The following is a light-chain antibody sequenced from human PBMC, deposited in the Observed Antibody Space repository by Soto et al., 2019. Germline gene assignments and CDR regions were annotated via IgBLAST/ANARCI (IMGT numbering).Light chain of an antibody. J-gene: IGLJ2*01. CDR2: CDR. V-gene: IGLV3-21*01. CDR3: QVSEV. CDR1: NIGSKS. Sequence: SYELTQPPSESVAPGQTATISCGGDNIGSKSVHWYPQKSGQAPVLVIYCDRDRPSGIPERFSGSNSGKSATLTISRVEAGDESDYYGQVSEVFGGGTKLTVL.